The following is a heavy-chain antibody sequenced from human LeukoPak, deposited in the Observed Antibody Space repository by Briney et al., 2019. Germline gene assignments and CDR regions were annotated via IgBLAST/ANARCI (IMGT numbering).Heavy chain of an antibody. CDR3: ARVDSSSWFFDY. Sequence: GGSLRLSCAASGFTFSSYEMNWVRQAPGKGLEWVSYISSSGSTIYYADSVKGRFTISRDNAKNSLYLQMNSLRAEDTAVCYCARVDSSSWFFDYWGQGTLVTVSS. V-gene: IGHV3-48*03. J-gene: IGHJ4*02. CDR1: GFTFSSYE. D-gene: IGHD6-13*01. CDR2: ISSSGSTI.